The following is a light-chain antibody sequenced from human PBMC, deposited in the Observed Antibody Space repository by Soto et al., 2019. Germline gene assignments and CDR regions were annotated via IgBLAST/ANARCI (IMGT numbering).Light chain of an antibody. CDR1: SSDVGSYDL. CDR2: EVN. Sequence: QSALTQPASVSGSPGQSITISCTGTSSDVGSYDLVSWYQQHPGKAPKLMIYEVNKRPSGVSNRFSGSKSGNTASLTISGLQAEDEADYYCCSYAGSFTWVFGEGTKLTVL. V-gene: IGLV2-23*02. CDR3: CSYAGSFTWV. J-gene: IGLJ3*02.